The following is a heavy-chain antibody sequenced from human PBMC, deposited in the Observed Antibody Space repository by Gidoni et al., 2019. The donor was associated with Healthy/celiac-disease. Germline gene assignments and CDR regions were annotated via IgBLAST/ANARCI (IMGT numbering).Heavy chain of an antibody. CDR1: GFTFSRYS. J-gene: IGHJ6*02. V-gene: IGHV3-23*01. CDR2: ISGSGGST. Sequence: EVQLLESGGGLVQPGGSLRLSCAASGFTFSRYSMSWVRQAPGKGLEWVSAISGSGGSTYYADSVKGRFTISRDNSKNTLYLQMNSLRAEDTAVYYCAKESAAAGTRSGYYYGMDVWGQGTTVTVSS. D-gene: IGHD6-13*01. CDR3: AKESAAAGTRSGYYYGMDV.